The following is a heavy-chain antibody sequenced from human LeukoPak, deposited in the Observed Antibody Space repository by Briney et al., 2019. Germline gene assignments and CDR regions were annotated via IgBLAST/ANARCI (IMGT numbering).Heavy chain of an antibody. CDR1: GFTVSNNY. CDR3: ARDGYSYGSTFDY. D-gene: IGHD5-18*01. V-gene: IGHV3-53*01. Sequence: GGSLRLSCAASGFTVSNNYMSWVRQAPGKGLEWVSVIYSGGSTYYADSVKGRFTISRENSKNTLYLQWTSPRVEDTAVYYCARDGYSYGSTFDYWGQGTLVTVSS. J-gene: IGHJ4*02. CDR2: IYSGGST.